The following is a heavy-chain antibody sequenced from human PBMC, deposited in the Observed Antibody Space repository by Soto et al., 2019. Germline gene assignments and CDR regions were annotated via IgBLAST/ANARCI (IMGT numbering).Heavy chain of an antibody. Sequence: PGESLKISCKGSGYSFTSYWIGWVRQMPGKGLEWMGIIYPGDSDTRYSPSFQGQVTISADKSISTAYLQWSSLKASDTAMYYCARLEGSSWSGYYFDYWGQGTLVTVSS. CDR2: IYPGDSDT. D-gene: IGHD6-13*01. CDR1: GYSFTSYW. CDR3: ARLEGSSWSGYYFDY. J-gene: IGHJ4*02. V-gene: IGHV5-51*01.